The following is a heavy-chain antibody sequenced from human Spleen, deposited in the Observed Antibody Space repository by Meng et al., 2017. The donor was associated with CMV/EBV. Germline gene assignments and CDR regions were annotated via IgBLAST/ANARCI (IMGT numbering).Heavy chain of an antibody. CDR3: AKESGEVSGSFDS. J-gene: IGHJ4*02. CDR2: INPSSSRT. Sequence: ASVKVSCKASGYTFIDYYMHWVRQAPGQGLEWMGIINPSSSRTTYAQKFQGRATMTRDTSTSTVYMELSSLRSDDKAVYFCAKESGEVSGSFDSWGQGTLVTVSS. D-gene: IGHD5/OR15-5a*01. CDR1: GYTFIDYY. V-gene: IGHV1-46*01.